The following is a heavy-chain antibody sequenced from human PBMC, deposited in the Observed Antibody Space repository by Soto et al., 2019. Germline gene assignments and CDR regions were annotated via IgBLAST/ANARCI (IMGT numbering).Heavy chain of an antibody. Sequence: ASVKVSCKASGYTFTSYGISWVRQAPGQGLEWMGWISAYNGNTNYAQKLQGRVTTTTDTSTSTAYMELRSLRSDDTAVYYCARYRINMIVVVTDVFFDIGGQGKRVPVSS. CDR2: ISAYNGNT. V-gene: IGHV1-18*01. D-gene: IGHD3-22*01. CDR1: GYTFTSYG. CDR3: ARYRINMIVVVTDVFFDI. J-gene: IGHJ3*02.